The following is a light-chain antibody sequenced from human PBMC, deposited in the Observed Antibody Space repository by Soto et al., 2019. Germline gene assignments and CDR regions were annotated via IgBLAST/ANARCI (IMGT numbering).Light chain of an antibody. CDR1: QGIRND. CDR2: AAS. V-gene: IGKV1-6*01. Sequence: AIQMTQSPSSLSASVGDRVTITCRASQGIRNDLGWYQQKPGKAPKLLIYAASSLQSGVPSRFSGSGSGTDFTLTISSLQPEDFATYSCQKYDRTPWTFGQGTKVDI. CDR3: QKYDRTPWT. J-gene: IGKJ1*01.